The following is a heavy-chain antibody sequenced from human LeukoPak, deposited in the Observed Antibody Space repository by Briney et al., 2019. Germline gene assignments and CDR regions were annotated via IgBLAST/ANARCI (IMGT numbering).Heavy chain of an antibody. Sequence: PSQTLSLTCTVSGGSISSNSYYWGWIRQPPGKGLEWIGSIYYSGSSNYNPSFKSRLTISLDTSKNQFSLKLSSVTAADTALYYCARYHSGYDDYWGQGILVTVSS. D-gene: IGHD5-12*01. CDR3: ARYHSGYDDY. J-gene: IGHJ4*02. CDR2: IYYSGSS. V-gene: IGHV4-39*07. CDR1: GGSISSNSYY.